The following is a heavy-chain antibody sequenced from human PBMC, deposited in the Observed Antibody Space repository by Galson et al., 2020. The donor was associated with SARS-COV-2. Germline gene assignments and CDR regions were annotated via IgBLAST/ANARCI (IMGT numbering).Heavy chain of an antibody. CDR2: FFYTRNH. CDR1: GHSISRYYHL. CDR3: ASDRAERYFGAETSNDNYLVIMDV. V-gene: IGHV4-31*01. Sequence: TLTLTCTASGHSISRYYHLWSRLPPRPGKGRVWIGDFFYTRNHYYNPSLNSLTITTVNSYKNQFPLTLNSVTAAATATYYCASDRAERYFGAETSNDNYLVIMDVWGPGTAVTVSS. J-gene: IGHJ6*02. D-gene: IGHD3-9*01.